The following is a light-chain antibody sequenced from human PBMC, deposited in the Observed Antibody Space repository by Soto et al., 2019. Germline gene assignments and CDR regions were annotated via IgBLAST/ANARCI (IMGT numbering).Light chain of an antibody. CDR1: SSYVGGYNY. CDR3: FSYTTSSTLV. V-gene: IGLV2-14*01. Sequence: QSALTQPASVSGSPGQSITISCTGTSSYVGGYNYVSWYQQHPAKAPKLMIYEVSNRPSGVSHRFSGSKSGNTSSLTISGLQAEDEADYYCFSYTTSSTLVFGAGTKLTVL. CDR2: EVS. J-gene: IGLJ3*02.